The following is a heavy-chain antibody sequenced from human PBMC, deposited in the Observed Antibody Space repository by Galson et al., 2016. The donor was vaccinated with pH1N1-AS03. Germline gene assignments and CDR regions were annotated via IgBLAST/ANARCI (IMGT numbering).Heavy chain of an antibody. J-gene: IGHJ4*02. V-gene: IGHV2-5*01. CDR2: IYWHDDK. CDR1: GFSLNDGGSG. D-gene: IGHD3-10*01. Sequence: PALVKPTQTLTLTCTFSGFSLNDGGSGVGWIRQPPGKALEWLGMIYWHDDKRYNPSLQNRLTLTQGVSKSEVVLQMTNVDPEDTATYYCAHRFYGSGASCFDFWGQGIVVVVS. CDR3: AHRFYGSGASCFDF.